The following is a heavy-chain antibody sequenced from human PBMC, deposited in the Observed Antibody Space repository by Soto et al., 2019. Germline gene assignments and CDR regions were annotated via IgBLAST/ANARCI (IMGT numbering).Heavy chain of an antibody. D-gene: IGHD2-8*01. CDR3: ATEKYGAGRVGVYD. CDR1: GDTSTIYT. V-gene: IGHV1-69*08. J-gene: IGHJ4*02. Sequence: QVQLVQSGAEVKKPGSSLKVSCETSGDTSTIYTITWVRQAPGQGLQWMGRIVPTLRLTNYAQELEARLTITADTSTITAHTELSSPTSEGTAVYNCATEKYGAGRVGVYDWGQGTTVTVSS. CDR2: IVPTLRLT.